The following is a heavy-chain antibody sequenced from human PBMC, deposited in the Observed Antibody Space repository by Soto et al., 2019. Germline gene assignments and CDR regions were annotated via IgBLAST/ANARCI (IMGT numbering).Heavy chain of an antibody. CDR2: ISYDGSKK. Sequence: QVQLVESGGGVVQPGTSLRLSCEVSGFSFSKYGMHWVRQAPGKGLEWVSVISYDGSKKYYVDSVKGRFTVFRDNSKNTLYLQMNSLRGEDTVLYYCAKTNSGYARGCGMDFWGQGTLVTVSS. CDR1: GFSFSKYG. V-gene: IGHV3-30*18. CDR3: AKTNSGYARGCGMDF. D-gene: IGHD5-12*01. J-gene: IGHJ4*02.